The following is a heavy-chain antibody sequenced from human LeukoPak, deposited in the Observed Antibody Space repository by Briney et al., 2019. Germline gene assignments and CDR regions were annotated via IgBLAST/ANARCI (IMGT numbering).Heavy chain of an antibody. J-gene: IGHJ4*02. CDR2: IYYSGST. V-gene: IGHV4-39*01. Sequence: SSETLSLTCTVSGGSISSSSYYWGWIRQPPGKGLEWIGSIYYSGSTYYNPSLKSRVTISVDTSKNQFSLKLSSVTAADTAVYYCARHPRNWWFGEFRRSYYFDYWGQGTLVTVSS. D-gene: IGHD3-10*01. CDR3: ARHPRNWWFGEFRRSYYFDY. CDR1: GGSISSSSYY.